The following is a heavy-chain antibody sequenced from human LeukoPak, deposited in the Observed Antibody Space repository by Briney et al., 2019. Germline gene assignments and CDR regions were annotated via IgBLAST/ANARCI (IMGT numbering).Heavy chain of an antibody. CDR3: ATIYYDSSGYYSNY. Sequence: SETLSLTCTVSGGSISGYHWSRIRQPAGEGLEWIGRIYTSGSTNYNPSLKSRVTISVDTSKNQFSLKLSSVTAADTAVYYCATIYYDSSGYYSNYWGQGTLVTVSS. CDR1: GGSISGYH. J-gene: IGHJ4*02. D-gene: IGHD3-22*01. V-gene: IGHV4-4*07. CDR2: IYTSGST.